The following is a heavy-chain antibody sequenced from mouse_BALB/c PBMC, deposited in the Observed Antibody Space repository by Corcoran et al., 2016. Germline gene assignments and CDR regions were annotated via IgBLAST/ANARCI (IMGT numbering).Heavy chain of an antibody. J-gene: IGHJ2*01. CDR2: INPSSGYT. CDR1: GYTFTSYT. Sequence: QVQLQQSAAELARPGASVKMSCKASGYTFTSYTMHWVKQRPGQGLEWIGYINPSSGYTEYNQKFKDKTTLTADKSSSTAYMQLSSLTSKDSAVYYCARFFTTVVDFDYWGQGTTLTVSS. V-gene: IGHV1-4*02. D-gene: IGHD1-1*01. CDR3: ARFFTTVVDFDY.